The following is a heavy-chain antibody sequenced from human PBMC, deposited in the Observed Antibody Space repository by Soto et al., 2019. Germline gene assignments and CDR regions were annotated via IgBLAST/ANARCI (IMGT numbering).Heavy chain of an antibody. V-gene: IGHV1-18*01. D-gene: IGHD6-13*01. CDR1: GYTFTSYG. CDR3: ASRDSSLWFYNYYYGMDV. Sequence: QVQLVQSGAEVKKPGASVKVSCKASGYTFTSYGISWVRQAPGQGLEWMGWISAYNGNTNYAQKLQGRVTMTTDTTTSTAYMELRSLRYDDTAVYDCASRDSSLWFYNYYYGMDVWGQGTTVTVSS. CDR2: ISAYNGNT. J-gene: IGHJ6*02.